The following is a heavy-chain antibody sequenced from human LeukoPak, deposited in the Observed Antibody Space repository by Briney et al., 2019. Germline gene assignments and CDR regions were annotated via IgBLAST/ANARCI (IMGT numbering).Heavy chain of an antibody. CDR1: GFTFSSYE. CDR3: ANVNAMSTGY. J-gene: IGHJ4*02. Sequence: GGSLRLSCAASGFTFSSYEMHWVRQAPGKGLEWVAFIRYDGSNKYYADSVKGRFTISRDNSKNTLYLQMNSLRAEDTAVYYCANVNAMSTGYWGQGTLVTVSS. D-gene: IGHD2-2*01. V-gene: IGHV3-30*02. CDR2: IRYDGSNK.